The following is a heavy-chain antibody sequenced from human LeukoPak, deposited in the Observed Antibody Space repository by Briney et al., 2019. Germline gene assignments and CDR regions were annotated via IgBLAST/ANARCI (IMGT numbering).Heavy chain of an antibody. V-gene: IGHV3-48*01. CDR2: ISSRSSTI. CDR3: AREGMIRGWGYYYMDV. CDR1: GFTFSSYS. J-gene: IGHJ6*03. D-gene: IGHD3-10*01. Sequence: AGGSLRLSCAAAGFTFSSYSMNWVRRAPGKGLEWVAYISSRSSTIYYADSVKGRFTISRDNAKNSLYLQMNSLRAEDTAVYYCAREGMIRGWGYYYMDVWGKGTTVTVSS.